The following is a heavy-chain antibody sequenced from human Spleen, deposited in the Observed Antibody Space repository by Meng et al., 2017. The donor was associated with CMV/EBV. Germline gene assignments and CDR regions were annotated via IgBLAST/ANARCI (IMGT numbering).Heavy chain of an antibody. CDR1: GFTFSSYS. CDR2: ISSSSSYI. D-gene: IGHD3-3*02. V-gene: IGHV3-21*01. CDR3: ARDREHFWSGYVSFDY. J-gene: IGHJ4*02. Sequence: GESLKISCAASGFTFSSYSMNWVRQAPGKGLEWVSSISSSSSYIYYADSVKGRFTISRDNAKNSLYLQMNSLRAEDTAVYYCARDREHFWSGYVSFDYWGQGTLVTVSS.